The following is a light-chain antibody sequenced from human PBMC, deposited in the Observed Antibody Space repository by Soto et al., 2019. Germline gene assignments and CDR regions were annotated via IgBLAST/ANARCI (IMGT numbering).Light chain of an antibody. CDR1: SGSVSTRHY. CDR2: STN. V-gene: IGLV8-61*01. CDR3: VLYVGSGISA. J-gene: IGLJ2*01. Sequence: QTVVTQEPSFSVSPGGTVTLTCGLSSGSVSTRHYPSWYQQSPGQAPRTLIYSTNTRSSGVPDRFSGSILGNKAALTITGAQADDECDYYCVLYVGSGISAFGGGTKLTVL.